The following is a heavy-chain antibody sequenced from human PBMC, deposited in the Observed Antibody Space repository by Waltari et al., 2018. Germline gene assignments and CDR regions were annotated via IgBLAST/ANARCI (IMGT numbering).Heavy chain of an antibody. CDR3: ARNVSSISSSRDAFDY. D-gene: IGHD6-13*01. Sequence: QLQLQESGPGLVKPSESLSLTCTVSGGSISSSSYSWCWLRQPPGKGLEWIGSIYYSGSTYYNPSLKSRVTISVDTSKNQFPLKLSSVTAADTAVYYCARNVSSISSSRDAFDYWGQGTLVSVSS. V-gene: IGHV4-39*07. J-gene: IGHJ4*02. CDR1: GGSISSSSYS. CDR2: IYYSGST.